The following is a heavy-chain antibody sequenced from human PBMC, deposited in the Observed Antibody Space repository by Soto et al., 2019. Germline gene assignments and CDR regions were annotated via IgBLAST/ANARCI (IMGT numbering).Heavy chain of an antibody. D-gene: IGHD3-22*01. CDR3: AREPTYYYDSSGYSNWFDP. J-gene: IGHJ5*02. CDR2: ISAYNGNT. V-gene: IGHV1-18*04. CDR1: GYTFTSYG. Sequence: SVKVSCKASGYTFTSYGISWVRQAPGQGLEWMGWISAYNGNTNYAQKLQGRVTMTTDTSTSTAYMELRSLRSDDTAVYYCAREPTYYYDSSGYSNWFDPWGQGTLVTVSS.